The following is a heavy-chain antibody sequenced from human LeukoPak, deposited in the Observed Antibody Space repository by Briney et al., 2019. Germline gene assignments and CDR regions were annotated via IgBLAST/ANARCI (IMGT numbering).Heavy chain of an antibody. Sequence: SETLSLTCTVSGGSISSSSYYWGWIRQPPGKGLEWIGSIYYSGSTYYNPSLKSRVTISVDTSKNQFSLKLSSVTAADTAVYYCARRGAAAAFPFDYWGQGTLVTVSS. CDR2: IYYSGST. CDR3: ARRGAAAAFPFDY. D-gene: IGHD6-13*01. CDR1: GGSISSSSYY. J-gene: IGHJ4*02. V-gene: IGHV4-39*01.